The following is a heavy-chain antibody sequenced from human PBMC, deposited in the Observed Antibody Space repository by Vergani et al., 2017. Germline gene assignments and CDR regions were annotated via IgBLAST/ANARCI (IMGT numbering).Heavy chain of an antibody. CDR1: GFTFSSYA. D-gene: IGHD6-13*01. CDR3: AKSGRMGAAAAPDFDY. J-gene: IGHJ4*02. CDR2: ISYDGSNK. Sequence: QVQLVESGGGVVQPGRSLRLSCAASGFTFSSYAMHWVRQAPGKGLEWVAVISYDGSNKYYADSVKGRFTISRDNSKNTLYLQMNSLRAEDTAVYYCAKSGRMGAAAAPDFDYWGQGTLVTVSS. V-gene: IGHV3-30-3*02.